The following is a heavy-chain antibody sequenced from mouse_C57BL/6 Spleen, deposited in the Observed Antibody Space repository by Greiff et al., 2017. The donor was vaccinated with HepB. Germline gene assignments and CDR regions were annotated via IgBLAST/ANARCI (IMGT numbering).Heavy chain of an antibody. V-gene: IGHV1-64*01. J-gene: IGHJ3*01. CDR1: GYTFTSYW. CDR2: IHPNSGST. Sequence: QVQLQQSGAELVKPGASVKLSCKASGYTFTSYWMHWVKQRPGQGLEWIGMIHPNSGSTNYNEKFKSKATLTVDKSSSTAYMQLSSLTSEDSAVYYCARPITTVVEGFAYWGQGTLVTVSA. CDR3: ARPITTVVEGFAY. D-gene: IGHD1-1*01.